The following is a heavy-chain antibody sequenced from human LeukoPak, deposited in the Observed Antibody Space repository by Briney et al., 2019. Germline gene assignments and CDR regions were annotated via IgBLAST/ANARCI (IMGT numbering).Heavy chain of an antibody. CDR3: AKDLLSAVVVTALLSNDAFDI. Sequence: PGRSLRLSCAASGFTFSSYGMHWVRQAPGKGLEWVAVISYDGSNKYYADSVKGRFTISRDNSKNTLYLQMNSLRAEDTAVYYCAKDLLSAVVVTALLSNDAFDIWGQGTMVTVSS. CDR1: GFTFSSYG. CDR2: ISYDGSNK. V-gene: IGHV3-30*18. J-gene: IGHJ3*02. D-gene: IGHD2-21*02.